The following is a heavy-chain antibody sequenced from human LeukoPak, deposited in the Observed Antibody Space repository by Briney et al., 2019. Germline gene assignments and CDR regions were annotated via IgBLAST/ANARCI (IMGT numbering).Heavy chain of an antibody. J-gene: IGHJ4*02. Sequence: PSETLSLTCTVSGGSISSGGYYWSWIRQPPGKGLEWIGEINHSGSTNYNPSLKSRVTISVDTSKNQFSLKLSSVTAADTAVYYCARSLSHPVSTAAGTADYWGQGTLVTVSS. V-gene: IGHV4-30-2*01. CDR1: GGSISSGGYY. D-gene: IGHD6-13*01. CDR2: INHSGST. CDR3: ARSLSHPVSTAAGTADY.